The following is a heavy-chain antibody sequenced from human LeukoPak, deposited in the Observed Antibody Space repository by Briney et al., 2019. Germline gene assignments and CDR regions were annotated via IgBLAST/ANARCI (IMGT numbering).Heavy chain of an antibody. CDR3: AKQLTYCGGDCYSGRRGDAFDI. CDR2: ISGSGGST. J-gene: IGHJ3*02. V-gene: IGHV3-23*01. Sequence: GGSLRLSCAASGFTFSSYAMSWVRQAPGKGLEWVSAISGSGGSTYYADSVKGRFTISRDNSKNTLYLQMNSLRAEDTAVYYCAKQLTYCGGDCYSGRRGDAFDIWGQGTMVTVSS. CDR1: GFTFSSYA. D-gene: IGHD2-21*02.